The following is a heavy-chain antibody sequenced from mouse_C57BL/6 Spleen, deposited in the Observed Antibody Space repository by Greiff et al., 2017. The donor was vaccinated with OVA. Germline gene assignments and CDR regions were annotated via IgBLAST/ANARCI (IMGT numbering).Heavy chain of an antibody. CDR2: IHPNSGST. D-gene: IGHD4-1*01. V-gene: IGHV1-64*01. CDR1: GYTFTSYW. J-gene: IGHJ4*01. CDR3: ARGLGQALYAMDY. Sequence: VQLQQPGAELVKPGASVKLSCKASGYTFTSYWMHWVKQRPGQGLEWIGMIHPNSGSTNYNEKFKSKATLTVDKSSSTAYMQLSSLTSEDSAVYYCARGLGQALYAMDYWGQGTSVTVSS.